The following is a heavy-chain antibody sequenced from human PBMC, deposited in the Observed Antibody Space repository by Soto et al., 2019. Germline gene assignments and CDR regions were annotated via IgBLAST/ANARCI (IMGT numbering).Heavy chain of an antibody. CDR1: GGSISSGGYS. D-gene: IGHD7-27*01. CDR3: ARPGRDWGSLEY. J-gene: IGHJ4*02. Sequence: SETLSLTCAVSGGSISSGGYSWSWIRQPPGKGLEWIGYIYHSGSTYYNASLKSRVTISVDRSKNQVSLNLNSVTAADTAVYYCARPGRDWGSLEYWGQGTRVTVSS. CDR2: IYHSGST. V-gene: IGHV4-30-2*01.